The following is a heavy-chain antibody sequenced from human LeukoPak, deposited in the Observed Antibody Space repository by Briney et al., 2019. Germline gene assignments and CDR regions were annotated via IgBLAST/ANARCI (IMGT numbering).Heavy chain of an antibody. D-gene: IGHD3-22*01. CDR3: ARYFYDSSGSSSDAYGI. Sequence: GASVKVSCKTSGYTFTGYYMHWVRQAPGQGLEWMGWINPNSGGTNYAQRFQGRVTMTRDTSISTAYMELSRLRSDDSAVYYCARYFYDSSGSSSDAYGIWGQGTMVTVSS. CDR2: INPNSGGT. J-gene: IGHJ3*02. V-gene: IGHV1-2*02. CDR1: GYTFTGYY.